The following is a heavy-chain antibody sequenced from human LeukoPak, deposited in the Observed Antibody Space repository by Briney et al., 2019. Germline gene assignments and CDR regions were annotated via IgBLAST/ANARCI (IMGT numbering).Heavy chain of an antibody. J-gene: IGHJ4*02. CDR2: ISYDGSNK. Sequence: GRSLRLSCAASGFTFSSYAMHRVRQALGKGLEWVAVISYDGSNKYYADSVKGRFTISRDNSKNTLYLQMNSLRAEDTAVYYCARERGVRSYYDILTGYYDYFDYWGQGTLVTVSS. D-gene: IGHD3-9*01. CDR3: ARERGVRSYYDILTGYYDYFDY. CDR1: GFTFSSYA. V-gene: IGHV3-30*04.